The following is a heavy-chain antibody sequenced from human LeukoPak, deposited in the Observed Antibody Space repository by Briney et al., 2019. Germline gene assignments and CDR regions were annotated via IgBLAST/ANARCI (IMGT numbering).Heavy chain of an antibody. CDR2: ISTSGSTK. CDR3: ARDRDPGYNDSSGYRRVNAFDI. CDR1: GFTSSTYT. J-gene: IGHJ3*02. Sequence: GGSLRLSCEVSGFTSSTYTMNWVRQAPGKGLEWVSYISTSGSTKYYADSVKGRFTISRDNAKNSLYLQMNSLRAEDTAVYYCARDRDPGYNDSSGYRRVNAFDIWGQGTMVTVSS. V-gene: IGHV3-48*04. D-gene: IGHD3-22*01.